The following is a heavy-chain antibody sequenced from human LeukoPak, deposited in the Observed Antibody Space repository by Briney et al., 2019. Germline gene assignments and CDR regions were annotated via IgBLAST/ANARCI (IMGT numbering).Heavy chain of an antibody. CDR1: GFTFSSYS. D-gene: IGHD6-13*01. Sequence: PGGSLRLSCTASGFTFSSYSMNWVRQAPGKGLEWVSSISTSSSYIYYADSVKGRFTISRDNAKNSLYLQMNSLRAEDTAVYYCARDLMGIAYRGAFYYWGQGTLVTVSS. J-gene: IGHJ4*02. CDR2: ISTSSSYI. V-gene: IGHV3-21*04. CDR3: ARDLMGIAYRGAFYY.